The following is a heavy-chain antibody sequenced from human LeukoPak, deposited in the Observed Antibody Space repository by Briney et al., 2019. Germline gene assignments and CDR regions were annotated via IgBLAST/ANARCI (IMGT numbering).Heavy chain of an antibody. CDR1: GFTFINAW. CDR2: IKSKSDGGAI. V-gene: IGHV3-15*01. CDR3: QKDVEEAGWGY. D-gene: IGHD6-13*01. J-gene: IGHJ4*03. Sequence: SGGSLRLSCATSGFTFINAWMSWVRQAPGKGLEWIGRIKSKSDGGAIDYAAPVQGRFSISRDDSKSTLYLQMNSLKTEDTAVYYCQKDVEEAGWGYWGQGTLVTVSS.